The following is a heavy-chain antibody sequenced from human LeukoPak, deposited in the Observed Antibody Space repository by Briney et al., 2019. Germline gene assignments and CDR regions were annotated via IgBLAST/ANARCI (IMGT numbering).Heavy chain of an antibody. V-gene: IGHV5-51*01. Sequence: GESLKISCQGSGDNLTTYWIGWVRQLPGKGLEWMGIIYLSDSDTRYSPSFQGQVTISADKSISTAFLQWRSLKASDTAMYFCARPKSYIYGPFDIWGHGTLVTVSS. J-gene: IGHJ4*01. CDR3: ARPKSYIYGPFDI. CDR2: IYLSDSDT. CDR1: GDNLTTYW. D-gene: IGHD5-18*01.